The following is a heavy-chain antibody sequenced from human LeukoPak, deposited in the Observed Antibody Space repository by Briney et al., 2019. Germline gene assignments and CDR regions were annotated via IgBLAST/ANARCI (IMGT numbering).Heavy chain of an antibody. J-gene: IGHJ4*02. CDR2: IRDDGSNK. V-gene: IGHV3-30*02. CDR1: GFTFSTYG. CDR3: AKDAGASGTSH. D-gene: IGHD1-1*01. Sequence: GGSLRLSCAASGFTFSTYGMHWVRQAPGKGLEWVAFIRDDGSNKYYIDSVKGRFTIFRDNSKNTLILQTNSLRVEDTGVYYCAKDAGASGTSHWGQGTLVTVSS.